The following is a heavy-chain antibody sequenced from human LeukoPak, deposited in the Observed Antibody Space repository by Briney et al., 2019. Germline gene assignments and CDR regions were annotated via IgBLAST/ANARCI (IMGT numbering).Heavy chain of an antibody. CDR2: IYYSGST. CDR1: GGSISSGDYY. J-gene: IGHJ5*02. CDR3: ARYCGSTSCGWFDP. D-gene: IGHD2-2*01. Sequence: PSETLSLTCTVSGGSISSGDYYWSWIRQPPGKGLEWIGYIYYSGSTYYNPSLKSRVTISVDTSKNQFSLKLSSVTAADTAVYCCARYCGSTSCGWFDPWGQGTLVTVSS. V-gene: IGHV4-30-4*01.